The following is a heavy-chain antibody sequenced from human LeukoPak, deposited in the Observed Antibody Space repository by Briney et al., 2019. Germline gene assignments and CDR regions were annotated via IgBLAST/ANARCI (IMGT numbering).Heavy chain of an antibody. V-gene: IGHV3-30*18. J-gene: IGHJ4*02. Sequence: QSGGSLRLSCAASGFTFSSYGMHWVRQAPGKGLGGVAVISYDGSNKYYADSVKGRFTISRDNSKNTLYLQMNSLRAEDTAVYYCAKTSRGYSYGLKYFDYWGQGTLVTVSS. CDR2: ISYDGSNK. CDR1: GFTFSSYG. CDR3: AKTSRGYSYGLKYFDY. D-gene: IGHD5-18*01.